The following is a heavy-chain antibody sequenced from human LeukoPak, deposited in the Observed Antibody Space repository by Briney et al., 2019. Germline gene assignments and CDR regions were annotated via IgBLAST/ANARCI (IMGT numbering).Heavy chain of an antibody. V-gene: IGHV3-7*01. CDR3: ARDVAEGRFDP. CDR2: IKADGSEK. Sequence: GGSLRLSCADSGFTFSTYWMTWVRQAPGKGLEWVASIKADGSEKYYVDSVKGRFTISRDNAKRSLYLQMDSLRPEDTAVYYCARDVAEGRFDPWGQGTLVTVSS. J-gene: IGHJ5*02. CDR1: GFTFSTYW.